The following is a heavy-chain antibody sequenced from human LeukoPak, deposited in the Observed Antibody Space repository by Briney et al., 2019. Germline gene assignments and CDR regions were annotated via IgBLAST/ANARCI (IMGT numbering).Heavy chain of an antibody. CDR2: INHSGST. CDR3: ARGPFMYSSSWYSYFQH. CDR1: GGSISSSSYY. Sequence: SETLSLTCTVSGGSISSSSYYWGWIRQPPGKGLEWIGEINHSGSTNYNPSLKSRVTISVDTSKNQFSLKLSSVTAADTAVYYCARGPFMYSSSWYSYFQHWGQGTLVTVSS. J-gene: IGHJ1*01. V-gene: IGHV4-39*07. D-gene: IGHD6-13*01.